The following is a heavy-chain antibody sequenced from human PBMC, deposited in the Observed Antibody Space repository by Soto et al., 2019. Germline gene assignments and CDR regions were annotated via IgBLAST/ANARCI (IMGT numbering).Heavy chain of an antibody. V-gene: IGHV4-59*01. CDR3: ARGYGDYVSDY. CDR1: GGSISSYY. D-gene: IGHD4-17*01. J-gene: IGHJ4*02. Sequence: QVQLQESGPGLVKPSETLSLTCTVSGGSISSYYWSWIRQPPGKGLEWIGNIYYSGSTNYNPSLKSRVTISGDPSKNQFSLKLSSVTAADTAVYYCARGYGDYVSDYWGQGTLVTVSS. CDR2: IYYSGST.